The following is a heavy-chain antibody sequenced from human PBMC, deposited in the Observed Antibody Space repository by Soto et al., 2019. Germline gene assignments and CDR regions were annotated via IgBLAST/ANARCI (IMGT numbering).Heavy chain of an antibody. D-gene: IGHD1-7*01. CDR3: ARAPELELRRLVYYYGMDV. CDR1: GGSISSGGYY. J-gene: IGHJ6*02. Sequence: PSETLSLTCTVSGGSISSGGYYWSWIRQHPGKGLEWIGYIYYSGSTYYNPSLKSRVTISVDKSKNQFSLKLSSVTAADTAVYYCARAPELELRRLVYYYGMDVWGQGTTVTVSS. CDR2: IYYSGST. V-gene: IGHV4-31*03.